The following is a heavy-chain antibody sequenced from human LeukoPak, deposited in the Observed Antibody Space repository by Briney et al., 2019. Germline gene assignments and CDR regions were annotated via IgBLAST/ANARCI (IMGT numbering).Heavy chain of an antibody. CDR1: GGTFSSYA. CDR2: IIPIFGTA. CDR3: ARVPPGGYSSSWSGDYYYMDV. Sequence: GASVKVSCKASGGTFSSYAISWVRQAPGQGLEWMGGIIPIFGTANYAQKFQGRVTITTDESTSTAYMELSSLRSEDTAVYYCARVPPGGYSSSWSGDYYYMDVWGKGTTVTVSS. J-gene: IGHJ6*03. D-gene: IGHD6-13*01. V-gene: IGHV1-69*05.